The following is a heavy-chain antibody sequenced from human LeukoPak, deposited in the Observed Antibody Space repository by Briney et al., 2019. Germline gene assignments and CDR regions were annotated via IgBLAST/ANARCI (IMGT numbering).Heavy chain of an antibody. CDR3: ATLWFGEFYDAFDI. Sequence: GGSLRLSCDASGFSFNTYTMYWVRQAPGQGLEWVSGIRNSDGMTYYADSVKGRFTISRDNSKNSLYLQMNSLRAEDTAVYYCATLWFGEFYDAFDIWGQGTMVTVSS. D-gene: IGHD3-10*01. J-gene: IGHJ3*02. CDR2: IRNSDGMT. V-gene: IGHV3-23*01. CDR1: GFSFNTYT.